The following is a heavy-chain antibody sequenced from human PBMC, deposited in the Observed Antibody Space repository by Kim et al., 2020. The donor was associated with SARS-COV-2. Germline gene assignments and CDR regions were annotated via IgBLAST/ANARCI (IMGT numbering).Heavy chain of an antibody. CDR2: ISGSGGST. J-gene: IGHJ4*02. Sequence: GGSLRLSCAASGFTFSSYAMSWVRQAPGKGLEWVSAISGSGGSTYYADSVKGRFTISRDNSKNTLYLQMNSLRAEDMAVYYCAKDTRPAALIGTFDYWGQGTLVTVSS. V-gene: IGHV3-23*01. D-gene: IGHD2-2*01. CDR3: AKDTRPAALIGTFDY. CDR1: GFTFSSYA.